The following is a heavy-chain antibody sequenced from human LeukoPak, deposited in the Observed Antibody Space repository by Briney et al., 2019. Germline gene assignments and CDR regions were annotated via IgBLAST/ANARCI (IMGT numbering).Heavy chain of an antibody. D-gene: IGHD6-13*01. CDR3: ARVLEGSSWPIDY. CDR2: IYSGGST. Sequence: GGSLRLSCAASGFTVSSNYMSWVRQAPGKGLEWVSVIYSGGSTYYADSVKGRYTISRDNSKNTLYLQMNSLRAEDTAVYYCARVLEGSSWPIDYWGQGTLVTVSS. CDR1: GFTVSSNY. J-gene: IGHJ4*02. V-gene: IGHV3-66*02.